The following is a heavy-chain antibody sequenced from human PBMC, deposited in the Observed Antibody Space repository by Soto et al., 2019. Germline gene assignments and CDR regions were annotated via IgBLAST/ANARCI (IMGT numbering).Heavy chain of an antibody. Sequence: SETLSLTCTVSGGSISSADYYWSWIRQPPGKGLEWIGYIYYSGSTYYNPSLKSRVTISVDTSKDQFSLKLSSVTAADTAVYYCARQRFPYGMDVWGQGTTVTVSS. CDR3: ARQRFPYGMDV. V-gene: IGHV4-30-4*01. CDR2: IYYSGST. D-gene: IGHD3-3*01. CDR1: GGSISSADYY. J-gene: IGHJ6*02.